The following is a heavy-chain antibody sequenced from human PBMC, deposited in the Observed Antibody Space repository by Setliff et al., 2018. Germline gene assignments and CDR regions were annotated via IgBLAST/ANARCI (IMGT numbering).Heavy chain of an antibody. D-gene: IGHD3-10*01. CDR3: ARVADGSGSFYLGFDY. V-gene: IGHV4-31*03. J-gene: IGHJ4*02. CDR2: IFHSGST. CDR1: GDSISSGSYY. Sequence: LSLTCTVSGDSISSGSYYWNWIRQHPEKGLEWLGYIFHSGSTHYNSSLKSRITISIDTSKNHFSLELNSVTAADSAVYYCARVADGSGSFYLGFDYWGQGMLVTVSS.